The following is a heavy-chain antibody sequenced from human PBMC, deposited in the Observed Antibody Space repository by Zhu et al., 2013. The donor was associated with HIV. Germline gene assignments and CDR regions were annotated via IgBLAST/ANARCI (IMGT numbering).Heavy chain of an antibody. Sequence: QVQLVQSGAEVRKPGTSVKVSCKASGYTFTGYYIHWVRQAPGQGLEWMGCISPYSGGTNYAQKFQGRVTMTRDTSISTAYMELSRLRSDDTAVYYCARDGGYCSSTNCQYYFDYWGQGTLVTVSS. J-gene: IGHJ4*02. CDR3: ARDGGYCSSTNCQYYFDY. V-gene: IGHV1-2*02. CDR2: ISPYSGGT. D-gene: IGHD2-2*01. CDR1: GYTFTGYY.